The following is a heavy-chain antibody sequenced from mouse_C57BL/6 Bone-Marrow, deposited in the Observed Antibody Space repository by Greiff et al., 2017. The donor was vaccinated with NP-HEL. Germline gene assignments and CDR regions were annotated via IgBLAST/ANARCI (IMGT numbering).Heavy chain of an antibody. J-gene: IGHJ3*01. Sequence: QVQLQQPGAELVMPGASVKLSCKASGYTFTSYWMHWVKQRPGQGLEWIGEIDPSDSYTNYNQKFKGKSTLTVDKSSSTAYMQLSSLTSEDSAVYYCARPYYDGYLFAYWGQGTLVTVSA. CDR1: GYTFTSYW. CDR2: IDPSDSYT. D-gene: IGHD2-3*01. CDR3: ARPYYDGYLFAY. V-gene: IGHV1-69*01.